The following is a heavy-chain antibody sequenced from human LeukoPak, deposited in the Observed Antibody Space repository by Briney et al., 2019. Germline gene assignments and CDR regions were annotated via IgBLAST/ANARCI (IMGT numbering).Heavy chain of an antibody. CDR1: GFNFISYW. J-gene: IGHJ5*02. CDR3: ARIYLKMASAS. Sequence: PGGSLRLSCAASGFNFISYWMSWVRQAPGKGLEWVANIKEDGSEKYYVDSVKGRFTISRDNAKNSVSLQMNSLRGEDTAVYYCARIYLKMASASWGQGTLVTVSS. V-gene: IGHV3-7*01. D-gene: IGHD2-8*01. CDR2: IKEDGSEK.